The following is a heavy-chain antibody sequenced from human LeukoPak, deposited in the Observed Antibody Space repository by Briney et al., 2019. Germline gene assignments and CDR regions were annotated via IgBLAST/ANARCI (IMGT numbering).Heavy chain of an antibody. Sequence: PSETLSLTCTVSGGSISSYYWSWIRQPPGKGLEWIGYIYYSGSTNYNPSLKSRVTISVETSKNQFSLKLSSVTAADTAVYYCARAECSSTSCYIYFQHWGQGTLVTVSS. CDR1: GGSISSYY. D-gene: IGHD2-2*02. CDR3: ARAECSSTSCYIYFQH. V-gene: IGHV4-59*01. CDR2: IYYSGST. J-gene: IGHJ1*01.